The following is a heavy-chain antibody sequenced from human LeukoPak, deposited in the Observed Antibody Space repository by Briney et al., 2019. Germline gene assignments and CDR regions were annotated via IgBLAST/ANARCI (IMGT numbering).Heavy chain of an antibody. Sequence: SETLSLTCTVSGGSISSGGYYWSWIRQHPGKGLEWIGYIYYSGSTYYNPSLKSRVTISVDTSKNQFSLKLSSVTAADTAVYYCARAAGHYYYGMDVWGQGTTVTVSS. V-gene: IGHV4-31*03. CDR3: ARAAGHYYYGMDV. CDR1: GGSISSGGYY. CDR2: IYYSGST. J-gene: IGHJ6*02. D-gene: IGHD6-13*01.